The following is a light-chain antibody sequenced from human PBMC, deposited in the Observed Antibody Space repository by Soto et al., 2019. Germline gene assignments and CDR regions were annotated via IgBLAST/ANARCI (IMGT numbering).Light chain of an antibody. Sequence: QSLLAQPASGSGSPGQSITISCTGTSRFVGSFSLVSWYQHHPGKAPKVMISEGHRRPSGVPDRFSGSTSVNSASLTISGLQAEDEADYYCCSYAGSSTPYVFGTGTKATVL. J-gene: IGLJ1*01. CDR3: CSYAGSSTPYV. V-gene: IGLV2-23*01. CDR2: EGH. CDR1: SRFVGSFSL.